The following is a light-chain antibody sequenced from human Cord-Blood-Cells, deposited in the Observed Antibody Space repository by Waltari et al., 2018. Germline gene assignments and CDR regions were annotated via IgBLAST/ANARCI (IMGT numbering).Light chain of an antibody. CDR3: QTWGTGIGV. CDR2: LNSDGSH. J-gene: IGLJ2*01. Sequence: QLVLTQSPSASASLGAPVKHTCTLSSGHSSYAIAWNQQQPEKGPRYLMKLNSDGSHSKGDGIPDRFSGSSSGAERYLTISSLQSEDEADYYCQTWGTGIGVFGGGTKLTVL. V-gene: IGLV4-69*01. CDR1: SGHSSYA.